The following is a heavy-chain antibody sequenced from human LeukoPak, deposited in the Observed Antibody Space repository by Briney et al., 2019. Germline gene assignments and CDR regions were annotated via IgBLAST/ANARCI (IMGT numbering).Heavy chain of an antibody. CDR2: ISSSSRTI. J-gene: IGHJ3*02. V-gene: IGHV3-48*02. CDR3: ARGIVVVVAASSDAFDI. CDR1: GFTFSSYA. D-gene: IGHD2-15*01. Sequence: SGGSLRLSCAASGFTFSSYAMSWVRQAPGKGLEWVSYISSSSRTIYYADSVKGRFTISRDNAKNSLYLQMNSLRDEDTAVYYCARGIVVVVAASSDAFDIWGQGTMVTVSS.